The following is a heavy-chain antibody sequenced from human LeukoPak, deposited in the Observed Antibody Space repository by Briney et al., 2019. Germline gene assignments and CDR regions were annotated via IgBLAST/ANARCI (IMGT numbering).Heavy chain of an antibody. D-gene: IGHD4-17*01. Sequence: PSETLSLTCTVSGGSISSYYWSWIRQPPGKGLEWIGYIYYSGSTNYNPSPKSRVTISVDTSKNQFSLKLSSVTAADTAVYYCARGDYGDYVRVDYWGQGTLVTVSS. V-gene: IGHV4-59*01. CDR3: ARGDYGDYVRVDY. CDR1: GGSISSYY. J-gene: IGHJ4*02. CDR2: IYYSGST.